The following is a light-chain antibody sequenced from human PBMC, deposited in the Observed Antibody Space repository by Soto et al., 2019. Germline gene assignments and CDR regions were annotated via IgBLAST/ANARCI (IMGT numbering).Light chain of an antibody. CDR1: QDISNC. CDR3: QHHDNLPYT. J-gene: IGKJ2*01. CDR2: EAS. V-gene: IGKV1-33*01. Sequence: DIQMTQSPSSLSASVGDRVTITCQASQDISNCLSWSQHKPGKPPKLLIYEASSLQTGVPSRFSGSGSGTHFTFTISSLQPEDIATYYCQHHDNLPYTFGRGTKLEIK.